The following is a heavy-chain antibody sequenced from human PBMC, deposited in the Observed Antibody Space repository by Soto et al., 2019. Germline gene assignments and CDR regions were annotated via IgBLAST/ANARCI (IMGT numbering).Heavy chain of an antibody. CDR3: AREYYYDSSGYPDY. Sequence: PVGSLRLSCAASGFTFSSYSMNWVRQAPGKGLEWVSSISSSSSYTYYADSVKGRFTISRDNAKNSLYLQMNSLRAEDTAVYYCAREYYYDSSGYPDYWGQGTLVTVSS. V-gene: IGHV3-21*01. D-gene: IGHD3-22*01. CDR1: GFTFSSYS. CDR2: ISSSSSYT. J-gene: IGHJ4*02.